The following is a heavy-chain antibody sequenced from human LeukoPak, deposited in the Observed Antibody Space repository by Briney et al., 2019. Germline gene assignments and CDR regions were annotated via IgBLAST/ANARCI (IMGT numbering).Heavy chain of an antibody. J-gene: IGHJ4*02. CDR2: ISSNGGST. CDR1: GFTFSSYA. V-gene: IGHV3-64*01. CDR3: ARHHPQNYFDY. Sequence: QPGGSLRLSCAASGFTFSSYAMHWVRQAPGKGLEYVSAISSNGGSTYYANSVKGRFAISRDNSKNTLYLQMGSLRAEDMAVYYCARHHPQNYFDYWGQGTLVTVSS.